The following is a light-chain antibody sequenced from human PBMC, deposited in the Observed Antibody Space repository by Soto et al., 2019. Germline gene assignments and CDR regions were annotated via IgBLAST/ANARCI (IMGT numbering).Light chain of an antibody. CDR1: QSISNW. V-gene: IGKV1-5*03. J-gene: IGKJ1*01. Sequence: DIQMTKSPSTLSASVGDRVIITCRASQSISNWLAWYQQKPGKAPNLLIYKASSLKSGVPSRFSGSGSGTEFTLSISSLQPDDFATYYCQHDNCYPWTFGQGAKVDVK. CDR3: QHDNCYPWT. CDR2: KAS.